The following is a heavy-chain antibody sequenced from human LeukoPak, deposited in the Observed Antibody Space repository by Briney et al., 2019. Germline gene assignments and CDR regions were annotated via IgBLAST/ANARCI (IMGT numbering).Heavy chain of an antibody. D-gene: IGHD3-16*02. J-gene: IGHJ4*02. CDR3: ARDFELSH. CDR2: IWYDGSSK. Sequence: PGGSLRLSCAASGFTFSSYGMHWVRQAPGKGLEWVALIWYDGSSKHYADSVRGRFTISRDNSKNTLYLQMNSLRVEDTAVYYCARDFELSHWGQGTLVTVSS. V-gene: IGHV3-33*01. CDR1: GFTFSSYG.